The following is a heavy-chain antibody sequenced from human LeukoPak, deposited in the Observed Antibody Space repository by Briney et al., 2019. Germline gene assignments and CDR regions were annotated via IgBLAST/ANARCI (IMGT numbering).Heavy chain of an antibody. CDR1: GGTFSSYA. CDR2: IIPIFGTA. CDR3: ARGRYSYGYGAFDY. Sequence: GASVKVSCKASGGTFSSYAISWVRQAPGQGLEWMGGIIPIFGTANYAQRFQGRVTMTRDTSTSTVYMELSSLRSEDTAVYYCARGRYSYGYGAFDYWGQGTLVTVSS. J-gene: IGHJ4*02. V-gene: IGHV1-69*05. D-gene: IGHD5-18*01.